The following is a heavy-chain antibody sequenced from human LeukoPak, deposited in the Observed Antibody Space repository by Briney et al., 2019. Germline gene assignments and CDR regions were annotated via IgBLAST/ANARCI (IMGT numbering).Heavy chain of an antibody. J-gene: IGHJ4*02. CDR2: ISAGGGST. V-gene: IGHV3-23*01. CDR3: AKDAAGPEY. D-gene: IGHD6-13*01. CDR1: GLTFSDYS. Sequence: PWGSLRLSCAASGLTFSDYSMTWVRQAPGKGLFWVSGISAGGGSTYYADSVKGRFTISRDNSRNTLHLQMNSLRAEDTAVYYCAKDAAGPEYWGQGTLVTVSS.